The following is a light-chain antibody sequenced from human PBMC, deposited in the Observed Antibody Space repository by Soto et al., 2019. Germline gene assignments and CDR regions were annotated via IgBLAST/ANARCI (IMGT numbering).Light chain of an antibody. CDR3: QQSYNTPRT. CDR2: AAS. CDR1: QSISSY. Sequence: DIQMTQSPSSLSASVGDRVTITCRASQSISSYLNWYQQKPGKAPKLLIYAASSLQGGVPSRFSGSGSGTHFTLTITSLQLEDFATYYCQQSYNTPRTFGQGTEVEVK. V-gene: IGKV1-39*01. J-gene: IGKJ1*01.